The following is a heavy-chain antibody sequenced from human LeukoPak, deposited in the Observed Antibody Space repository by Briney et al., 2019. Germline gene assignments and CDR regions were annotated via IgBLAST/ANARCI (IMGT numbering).Heavy chain of an antibody. J-gene: IGHJ3*01. CDR1: GYFIRGAYY. CDR2: IYHSGSI. CDR3: ARGPYSTGPWDA. Sequence: SETLSLTCNVSGYFIRGAYYWGWIRQPPGKGLEWIGSIYHSGSIYYNPSLKSRVTISVDTSKNQVSLKVRSVTAADTAVYYCARGPYSTGPWDAWGQGTMVTVSS. V-gene: IGHV4-38-2*02. D-gene: IGHD6-25*01.